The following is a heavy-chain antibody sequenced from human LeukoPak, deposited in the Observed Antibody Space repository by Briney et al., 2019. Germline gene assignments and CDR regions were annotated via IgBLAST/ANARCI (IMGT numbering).Heavy chain of an antibody. Sequence: PSETLSLTCTVSGGSISSYYWSWIRQPAGKGLEWIGRIYTSGSTNYNPSLKSRVTMSVDTSKNQFSLKLSSVTAADTAVYYCARRYYDYVWGSYRYGDYFDYWGQGTLVTVSS. D-gene: IGHD3-16*02. V-gene: IGHV4-4*07. J-gene: IGHJ4*02. CDR1: GGSISSYY. CDR3: ARRYYDYVWGSYRYGDYFDY. CDR2: IYTSGST.